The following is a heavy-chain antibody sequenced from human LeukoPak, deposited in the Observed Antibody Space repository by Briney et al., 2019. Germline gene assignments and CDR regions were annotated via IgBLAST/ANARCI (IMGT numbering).Heavy chain of an antibody. J-gene: IGHJ4*02. Sequence: PSETLSLTCTVSGDSISSYYWSWIRQPPGKGLEWIGCIYTSGSTNYNPSLKSRVAISIDTSKNQFSLKLTSVTAADTAVYYCARTGATPLDYWGQGTLVTVSS. CDR2: IYTSGST. V-gene: IGHV4-4*09. CDR3: ARTGATPLDY. D-gene: IGHD1-26*01. CDR1: GDSISSYY.